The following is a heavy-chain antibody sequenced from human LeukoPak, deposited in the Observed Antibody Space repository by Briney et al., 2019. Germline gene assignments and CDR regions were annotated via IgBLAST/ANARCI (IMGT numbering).Heavy chain of an antibody. CDR1: GFTFSSYG. V-gene: IGHV3-30*02. Sequence: AGGSLRLSCAASGFTFSSYGMHWFRQAPGKGLEWVAFIRYDGSNNYYADSVKGRFPIPRDNSKNTLYLQMNSLRAEDTAVYYCAKDYSKTSYYGSGTYYRPNWFDPWGQGTLVTVSS. D-gene: IGHD3-10*01. CDR3: AKDYSKTSYYGSGTYYRPNWFDP. CDR2: IRYDGSNN. J-gene: IGHJ5*02.